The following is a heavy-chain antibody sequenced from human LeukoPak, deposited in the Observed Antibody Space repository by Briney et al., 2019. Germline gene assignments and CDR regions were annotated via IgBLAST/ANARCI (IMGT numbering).Heavy chain of an antibody. Sequence: SETLSLTCTVSGGSISSYYWGWIRQPPGKGLEWIGSIYHSGSTYYNPSLKSRVTISVDTSKNQFSLKLSSVTAADTAVYYCARYSSSWLIDYWGQGTLVTVSS. CDR1: GGSISSYY. CDR3: ARYSSSWLIDY. D-gene: IGHD6-13*01. J-gene: IGHJ4*02. V-gene: IGHV4-38-2*02. CDR2: IYHSGST.